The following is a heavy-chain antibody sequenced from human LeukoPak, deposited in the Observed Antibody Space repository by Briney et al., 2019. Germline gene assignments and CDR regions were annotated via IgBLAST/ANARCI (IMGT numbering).Heavy chain of an antibody. Sequence: GGSLGLSCAASGFTFGSYWMHWVRQAPGKGLVWVSRINNDGSSTSYADSVKGRFTISRDNAKNTLYLQMNSLRAEDTAVYYCARPTKEGSSWYWWFDPWGQGTLVTVSS. CDR2: INNDGSST. CDR1: GFTFGSYW. CDR3: ARPTKEGSSWYWWFDP. V-gene: IGHV3-74*01. D-gene: IGHD6-13*01. J-gene: IGHJ5*02.